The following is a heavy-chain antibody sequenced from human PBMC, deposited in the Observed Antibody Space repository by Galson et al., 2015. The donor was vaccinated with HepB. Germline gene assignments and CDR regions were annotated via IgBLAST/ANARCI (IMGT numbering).Heavy chain of an antibody. CDR3: AKDSGLGGEDY. CDR1: GFTFSVYT. J-gene: IGHJ4*02. V-gene: IGHV3-23*01. D-gene: IGHD3-16*01. Sequence: SLRLSCAASGFTFSVYTMNWVRQAPGKGLEWVSAIRGSGTGTYYADSVKGRFTISRDDAKNTLFLQLNSLRAEDTAIYYCAKDSGLGGEDYWGQEILVTVSS. CDR2: IRGSGTGT.